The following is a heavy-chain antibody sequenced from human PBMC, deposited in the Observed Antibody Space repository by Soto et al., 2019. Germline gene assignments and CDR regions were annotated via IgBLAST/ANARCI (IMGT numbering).Heavy chain of an antibody. J-gene: IGHJ6*02. CDR2: IYPGHCDT. CDR3: ARLGWLRKDYYYYGMDG. CDR1: GYSFTSYW. V-gene: IGHV5-51*01. Sequence: PGESLKISRKGSGYSFTSYWIGWVSQMPGKGLEWMGIIYPGHCDTRYSPSFQGQVTISADKFTSTAYLQWSSLKASDTAMYYCARLGWLRKDYYYYGMDGWGQVTTSTVCS. D-gene: IGHD5-12*01.